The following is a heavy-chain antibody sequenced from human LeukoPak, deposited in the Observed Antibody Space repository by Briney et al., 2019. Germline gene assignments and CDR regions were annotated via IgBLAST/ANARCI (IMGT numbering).Heavy chain of an antibody. J-gene: IGHJ4*02. V-gene: IGHV1-2*02. CDR3: ARDRGGSYLNFDY. CDR1: GYTFTSYT. CDR2: INPNSGGT. D-gene: IGHD1-26*01. Sequence: GASVKVSCKASGYTFTSYTMHWVRQAPGQGLEWMGWINPNSGGTNYAQKFQGRVTMTRDTSISTAYMELSRLRSDDTAVYYCARDRGGSYLNFDYWGQGTLVTVSS.